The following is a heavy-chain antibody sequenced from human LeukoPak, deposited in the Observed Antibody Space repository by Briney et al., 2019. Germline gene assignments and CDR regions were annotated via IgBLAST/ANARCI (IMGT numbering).Heavy chain of an antibody. CDR1: GGSISSSSYY. D-gene: IGHD6-13*01. V-gene: IGHV4-39*01. Sequence: PSETLSLTCTVSGGSISSSSYYWGWIRQPPGKGLEWIGSIYYSGSTYYNPSLKSRVTISVDTSKNQLSLKLSSVTAADTAVYYCARHSRPLFDYWGQGTLVTVSS. J-gene: IGHJ4*02. CDR2: IYYSGST. CDR3: ARHSRPLFDY.